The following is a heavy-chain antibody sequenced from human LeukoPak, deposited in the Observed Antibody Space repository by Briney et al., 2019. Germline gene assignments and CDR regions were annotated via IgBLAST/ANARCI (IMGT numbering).Heavy chain of an antibody. V-gene: IGHV3-30-3*01. CDR2: ISYDESNK. J-gene: IGHJ4*02. D-gene: IGHD6-6*01. CDR1: GFTFSSYA. Sequence: GRSLRLSCVASGFTFSSYAMHWVRQAPGKGLEWVAVISYDESNKYYADSVKGRLTISRDNSKNTLYLQMHSLRAEDTALYYCARETGSSVGSTDFDYWGQGTLVTVSS. CDR3: ARETGSSVGSTDFDY.